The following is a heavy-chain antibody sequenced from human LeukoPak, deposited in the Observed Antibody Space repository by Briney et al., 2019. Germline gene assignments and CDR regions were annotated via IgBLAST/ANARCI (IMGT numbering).Heavy chain of an antibody. CDR3: ARLGVRGVIITRGYFDY. D-gene: IGHD3-10*01. J-gene: IGHJ4*02. CDR2: IYPGDSDT. CDR1: GYSFTSYW. V-gene: IGHV5-51*01. Sequence: GESLKISCKGSGYSFTSYWIGWVRQMPGKGLEWMGIIYPGDSDTRYSPSFQGQVTISADKSISTAYLQWSSLKASDTATYYCARLGVRGVIITRGYFDYWGQGTLVTVSS.